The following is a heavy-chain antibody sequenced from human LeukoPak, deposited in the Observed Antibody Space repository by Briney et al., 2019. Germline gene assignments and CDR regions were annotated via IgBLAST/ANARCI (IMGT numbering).Heavy chain of an antibody. V-gene: IGHV3-30*18. Sequence: PGRSLRLSCAASGFTFSSYGMHWVRQAPGKGLEWVAVISYDGSNKYYADRVKGRFTLSRDNSKNTLYLQMTSLRAEDSAVYYCAKGKWFGELLGIDYWGQGTLVTVSS. CDR1: GFTFSSYG. CDR3: AKGKWFGELLGIDY. D-gene: IGHD3-10*01. CDR2: ISYDGSNK. J-gene: IGHJ4*02.